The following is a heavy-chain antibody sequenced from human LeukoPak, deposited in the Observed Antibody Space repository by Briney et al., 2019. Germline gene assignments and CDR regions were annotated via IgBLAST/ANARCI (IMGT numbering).Heavy chain of an antibody. Sequence: GESLKISCKGSGYSFTSYWIGWVRQMPGKGLEWMGIIYSGDSDTRYSPSFQGQATISADKSISTAYLQWSSLKASDTAMYYCARPTGSSSWYYDAFDIWGQGTMVTVSS. D-gene: IGHD6-13*01. CDR3: ARPTGSSSWYYDAFDI. J-gene: IGHJ3*02. CDR2: IYSGDSDT. CDR1: GYSFTSYW. V-gene: IGHV5-51*01.